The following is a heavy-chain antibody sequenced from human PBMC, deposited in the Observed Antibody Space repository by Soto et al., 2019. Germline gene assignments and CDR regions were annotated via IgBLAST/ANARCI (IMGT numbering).Heavy chain of an antibody. V-gene: IGHV1-3*01. J-gene: IGHJ6*02. CDR3: ARVGGGGTLTMIVVVTDYYYYGMDV. Sequence: EASVKVSCKASGYTLTSYAMHWVRQAQGQRLEWMGWINAGNGNTKYSQKFQGRVTITRDTSASTAYMELSSLRSEDTAVYYCARVGGGGTLTMIVVVTDYYYYGMDVWGQGTTVTVSS. D-gene: IGHD3-22*01. CDR1: GYTLTSYA. CDR2: INAGNGNT.